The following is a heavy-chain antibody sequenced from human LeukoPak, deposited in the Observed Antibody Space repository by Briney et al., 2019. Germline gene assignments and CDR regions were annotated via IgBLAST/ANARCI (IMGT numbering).Heavy chain of an antibody. J-gene: IGHJ4*02. CDR2: ISSDRRNI. Sequence: GGSLKLSCAASGFTFSNYGMKWVRQAPGKGLEWVSYISSDRRNIYYADSVKGRFTISRDNAEKSLYLQMNSLRAEDTAVYYCARDLNWAFDYWGQGNLVTVSS. CDR1: GFTFSNYG. V-gene: IGHV3-48*01. D-gene: IGHD7-27*01. CDR3: ARDLNWAFDY.